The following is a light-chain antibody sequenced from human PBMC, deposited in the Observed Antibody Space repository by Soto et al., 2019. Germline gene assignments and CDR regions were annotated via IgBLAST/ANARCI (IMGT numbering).Light chain of an antibody. Sequence: EIVMTQSPATLSVSPGERATLSCRASQSVSNKLAWYQQKPGQAPRLLIYGASTRATGIPARFSGSGSGTELSLTISIMQSEDFAVYYCQGYNHWHPVTFGGGTKVEIK. V-gene: IGKV3-15*01. CDR2: GAS. CDR3: QGYNHWHPVT. CDR1: QSVSNK. J-gene: IGKJ4*01.